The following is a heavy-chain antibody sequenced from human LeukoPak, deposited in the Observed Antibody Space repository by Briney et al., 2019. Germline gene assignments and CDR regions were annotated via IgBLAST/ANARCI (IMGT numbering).Heavy chain of an antibody. V-gene: IGHV3-33*01. CDR3: ARVYSSGWYYFDY. D-gene: IGHD6-19*01. CDR1: GFTFSSYG. J-gene: IGHJ4*02. CDR2: IWYDGSNK. Sequence: PGGSLRLSCAASGFTFSSYGMHWVRQAPGKGLEWVAVIWYDGSNKYYADSVKGRFTISRDNSKNTLYLQMNSLRAEDTAVYYCARVYSSGWYYFDYWGQGTLVTVSS.